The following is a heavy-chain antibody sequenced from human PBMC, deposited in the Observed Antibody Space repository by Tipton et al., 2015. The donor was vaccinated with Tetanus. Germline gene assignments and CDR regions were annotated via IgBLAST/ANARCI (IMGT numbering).Heavy chain of an antibody. J-gene: IGHJ4*02. CDR3: ARDQARGARGWNYFDF. Sequence: TLSLTCTVSGGSISYGGYYWSWIRQHPGKGLEWIGDIYSSGSSYYNPSLKSRVTISVDTSQNQFCLTLSSMTAADTAVYYCARDQARGARGWNYFDFWGQGTLITVSS. CDR1: GGSISYGGYY. CDR2: IYSSGSS. V-gene: IGHV4-31*03. D-gene: IGHD1-26*01.